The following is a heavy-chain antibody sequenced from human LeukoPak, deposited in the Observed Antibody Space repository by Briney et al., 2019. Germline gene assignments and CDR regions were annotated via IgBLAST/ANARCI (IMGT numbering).Heavy chain of an antibody. J-gene: IGHJ5*02. CDR1: GYTFTSYD. V-gene: IGHV1-2*02. CDR3: VRELRSLNWFDP. Sequence: GASVKVSCKASGYTFTSYDINWVRQAPGQGLEWMGWINPNSGGTNYAQKFQGRVTMTRDTSISTGYMELSSLRSDDTAVYYCVRELRSLNWFDPWGQGSLVTVSS. CDR2: INPNSGGT.